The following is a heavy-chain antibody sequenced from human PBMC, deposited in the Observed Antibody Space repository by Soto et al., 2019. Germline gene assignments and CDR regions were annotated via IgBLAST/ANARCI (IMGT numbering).Heavy chain of an antibody. D-gene: IGHD3-22*01. CDR1: GGTFSSYT. Sequence: QVQLVQSGAEVKKPGSSVKVSCKASGGTFSSYTISWVRQAPGQGLEWMGRIIPILGIANYAQKFQGRVTITADKSTSTAYMELSSMRSEDTAVYYCARRYYDSPSHGMDVWGQGTTVTVSS. CDR3: ARRYYDSPSHGMDV. V-gene: IGHV1-69*02. J-gene: IGHJ6*02. CDR2: IIPILGIA.